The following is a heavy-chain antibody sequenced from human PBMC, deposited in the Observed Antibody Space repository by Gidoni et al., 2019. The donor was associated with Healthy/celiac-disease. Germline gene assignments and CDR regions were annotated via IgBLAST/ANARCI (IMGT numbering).Heavy chain of an antibody. CDR2: ISSSSSYT. CDR1: GFTFSDYY. Sequence: QVQLVESGGGLVKPGGPLRLSCAASGFTFSDYYMSWIRQAPGKGLEWVSYISSSSSYTNYADSVKGRFTISRDNAKNSLYLQMNSLRAEDTAVYYCARAVGTYGSGTTFDYWGQGTLVTVSS. J-gene: IGHJ4*02. CDR3: ARAVGTYGSGTTFDY. D-gene: IGHD3-10*01. V-gene: IGHV3-11*05.